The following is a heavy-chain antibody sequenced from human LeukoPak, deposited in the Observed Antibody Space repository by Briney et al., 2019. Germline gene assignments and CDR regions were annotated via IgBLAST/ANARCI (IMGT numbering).Heavy chain of an antibody. J-gene: IGHJ5*02. V-gene: IGHV1-46*01. Sequence: ASVKVSCKASGYTFTSYYMHWVRQAPGQGLEWMGIINPSGGSTSNAQKFQGRVTMTRNTSISTAYMELSSLRSEDTAVYYCATKTQYSSGWYDWFDPWGQGTLVTVSS. CDR1: GYTFTSYY. CDR2: INPSGGST. CDR3: ATKTQYSSGWYDWFDP. D-gene: IGHD6-19*01.